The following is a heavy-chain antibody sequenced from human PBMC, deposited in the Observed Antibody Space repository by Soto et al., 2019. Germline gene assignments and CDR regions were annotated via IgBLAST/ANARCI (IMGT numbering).Heavy chain of an antibody. Sequence: QLQLQESGPGLVKPSETLSLTCTVSGGSISSSSYYWGWIRQPPGKGLEWIGSIYYSGSTYYNPSLKSRVTISVDTSKNQFSLKLSSVTAADRAVYYCARLPYVDTAMVDYWGQGNLVTVSS. D-gene: IGHD5-18*01. J-gene: IGHJ4*02. CDR1: GGSISSSSYY. CDR3: ARLPYVDTAMVDY. V-gene: IGHV4-39*01. CDR2: IYYSGST.